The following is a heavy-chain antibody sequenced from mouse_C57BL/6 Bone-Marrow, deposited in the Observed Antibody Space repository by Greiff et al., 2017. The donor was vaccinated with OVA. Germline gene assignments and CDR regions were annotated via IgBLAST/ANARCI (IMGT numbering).Heavy chain of an antibody. CDR3: ARSDGYDLHFDY. D-gene: IGHD2-2*01. Sequence: EVKLQESGAELVKPGASVKLSCTASGFNIKDYYMHWVQQRTEQGLEWIGRIAPEDGETKYAPKFQGKATITADTSSNTAYLQLSRLTSEDTAVYYCARSDGYDLHFDYWGQGTTLTVSS. J-gene: IGHJ2*01. V-gene: IGHV14-2*01. CDR2: IAPEDGET. CDR1: GFNIKDYY.